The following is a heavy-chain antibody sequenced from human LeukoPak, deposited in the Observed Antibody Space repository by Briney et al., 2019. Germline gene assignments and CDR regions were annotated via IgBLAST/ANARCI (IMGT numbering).Heavy chain of an antibody. J-gene: IGHJ4*02. V-gene: IGHV3-30*18. CDR1: GFTFSSYG. Sequence: GRSLRLSCAASGFTFSSYGMHWVRQAPGKGLEWVAVISYDGSNKYYADSVKGRFTISRDNSKNTLYLQMNSLRAEDTAVYYCAKDIVVEPALDYWGQGTLVTVSS. CDR2: ISYDGSNK. CDR3: AKDIVVEPALDY. D-gene: IGHD2-2*01.